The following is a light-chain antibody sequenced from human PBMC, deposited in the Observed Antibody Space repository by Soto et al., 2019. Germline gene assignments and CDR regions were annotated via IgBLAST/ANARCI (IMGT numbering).Light chain of an antibody. Sequence: DIQMTQSPCSLSASVGDRVTITCRASQSISSYLNWYQQKPGKAPKLLIYAASSLQSGVPSRFSVSGSGTDFTLTISSLQPEDFATYYCQQSYSTLTFGGGTKVEIK. J-gene: IGKJ4*01. V-gene: IGKV1-39*01. CDR3: QQSYSTLT. CDR1: QSISSY. CDR2: AAS.